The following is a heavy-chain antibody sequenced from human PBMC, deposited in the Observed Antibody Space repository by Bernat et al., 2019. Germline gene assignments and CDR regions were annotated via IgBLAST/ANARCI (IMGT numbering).Heavy chain of an antibody. J-gene: IGHJ3*02. CDR1: GGSISSSSYY. CDR3: ARHGINILTEPDLDAFDI. CDR2: IYYSGST. V-gene: IGHV4-39*01. D-gene: IGHD3-9*01. Sequence: QLQLQESGPGLVKPSETLSLTCTVSGGSISSSSYYWGWIRQPPGKGLEWIGSIYYSGSTYYNPSLKSRVTISVDTSKNQFSLKLSSVTAADTAVYYCARHGINILTEPDLDAFDIWGQGTMVTVSS.